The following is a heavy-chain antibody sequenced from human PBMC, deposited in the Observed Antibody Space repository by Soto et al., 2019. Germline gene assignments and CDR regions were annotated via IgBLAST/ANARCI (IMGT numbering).Heavy chain of an antibody. V-gene: IGHV3-7*04. CDR2: IKQDGSEK. D-gene: IGHD3-22*01. CDR1: GFTFSSYW. CDR3: ARFYYDSSGYLPSPYYYYYGMDV. J-gene: IGHJ6*02. Sequence: GGSLRLSCAASGFTFSSYWMSWVRQAPGKGLEWVANIKQDGSEKYYVDSVKGRFTISRDNAKNSLYLQMNSLRAEDTAVYYCARFYYDSSGYLPSPYYYYYGMDVWGQGTTVTVS.